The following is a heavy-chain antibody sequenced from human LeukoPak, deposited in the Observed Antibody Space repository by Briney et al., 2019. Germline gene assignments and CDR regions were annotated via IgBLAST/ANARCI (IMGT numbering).Heavy chain of an antibody. J-gene: IGHJ4*02. CDR2: ISGSGTYT. D-gene: IGHD2-15*01. V-gene: IGHV3-21*04. CDR3: ARDSVVVEVASTRGPGY. CDR1: GFIFSSHS. Sequence: GGSLRLSCVASGFIFSSHSMNWVRQAPGKGLEWVSSISGSGTYTYYADSLKGRFTISRDNAKNALYLQMNSLSAEDTAVYYCARDSVVVEVASTRGPGYWGQGTLVTVSS.